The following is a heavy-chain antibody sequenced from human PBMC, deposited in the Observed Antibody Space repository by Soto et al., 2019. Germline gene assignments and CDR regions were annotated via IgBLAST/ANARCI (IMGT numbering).Heavy chain of an antibody. CDR2: ISYDGSNK. J-gene: IGHJ6*02. CDR3: ARKPPYYYDSSGYGSYYYGMDV. D-gene: IGHD3-22*01. CDR1: GFTFSSYG. Sequence: PGGSLRLSCAASGFTFSSYGMHWVRQAPGKGLEWVAVISYDGSNKYYADSVKGRHTISRDNSKNTLYLQMNSLRAEDTAVYYCARKPPYYYDSSGYGSYYYGMDVWGQGTTVTVSS. V-gene: IGHV3-30*03.